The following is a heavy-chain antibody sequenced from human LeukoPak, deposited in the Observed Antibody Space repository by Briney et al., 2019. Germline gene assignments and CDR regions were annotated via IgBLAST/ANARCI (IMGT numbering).Heavy chain of an antibody. D-gene: IGHD3-10*01. Sequence: GGSLRLSCAASGFTFSSYAMSWVRQAPGKGLEWVSVISGSSGNTYYADSVKGRFTISRDNSKNTLYLQMNSLRAEDTAVYYCAKTINNTNYKFWFDPWGQGTLVTVSS. V-gene: IGHV3-23*01. J-gene: IGHJ5*02. CDR2: ISGSSGNT. CDR1: GFTFSSYA. CDR3: AKTINNTNYKFWFDP.